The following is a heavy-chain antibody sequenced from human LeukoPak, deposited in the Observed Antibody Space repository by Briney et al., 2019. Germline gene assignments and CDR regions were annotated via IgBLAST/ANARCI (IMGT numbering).Heavy chain of an antibody. CDR1: GFTLSSYW. D-gene: IGHD4-17*01. Sequence: GGSLRLSCAASGFTLSSYWMHWVRQVPGKGLVWVSRINFDGSSTNYADSVKGRFTISRDNAKNTLYLQMNSLRDEDTAVYYCARAGRLQYGDYVAFDYWGQGTLVTVSS. CDR2: INFDGSST. CDR3: ARAGRLQYGDYVAFDY. J-gene: IGHJ4*02. V-gene: IGHV3-74*01.